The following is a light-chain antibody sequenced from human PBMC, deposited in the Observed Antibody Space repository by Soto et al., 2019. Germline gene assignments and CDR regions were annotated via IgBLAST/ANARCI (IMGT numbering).Light chain of an antibody. Sequence: QSALTQPPSASGSPGQSVTISCTGTSSDAFGYTYVSWYQQHPGKAPKLIIYEVSKRPSGVPDRFSGSKSGNTASLTVSGLQAEDEADYYCSSYAGSNNYVFGTGTKVTVL. CDR2: EVS. J-gene: IGLJ1*01. CDR1: SSDAFGYTY. V-gene: IGLV2-8*01. CDR3: SSYAGSNNYV.